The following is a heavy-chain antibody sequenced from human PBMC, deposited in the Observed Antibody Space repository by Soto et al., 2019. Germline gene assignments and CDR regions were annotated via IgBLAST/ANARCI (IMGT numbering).Heavy chain of an antibody. CDR2: IIPIFGTA. J-gene: IGHJ5*02. D-gene: IGHD2-15*01. V-gene: IGHV1-69*05. CDR3: ARAKWEVAATSYWFDP. CDR1: GGTFRSKS. Sequence: PSGKTSIGGSGGTFRSKSRRWLRQDNGQGLEWMGGIIPIFGTANYAQKFQGRVTITRDTSASTAYMELSSLRSEDTAVYYCARAKWEVAATSYWFDPWGQGTLVTVSS.